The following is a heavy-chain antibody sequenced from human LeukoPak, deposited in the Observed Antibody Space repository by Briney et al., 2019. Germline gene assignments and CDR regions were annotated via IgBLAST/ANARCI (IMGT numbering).Heavy chain of an antibody. Sequence: PGGSLRLSCAASGFTFSSYAMSWVRQAPGKGLEWVSAISGSGGSTYYADSVKGRFTISRDNSRNTLYLQMDSLRAEDTAIYYCVRDLNRPRSDSWGQGTMVSVSS. V-gene: IGHV3-23*01. D-gene: IGHD1-14*01. CDR2: ISGSGGST. CDR1: GFTFSSYA. CDR3: VRDLNRPRSDS. J-gene: IGHJ4*02.